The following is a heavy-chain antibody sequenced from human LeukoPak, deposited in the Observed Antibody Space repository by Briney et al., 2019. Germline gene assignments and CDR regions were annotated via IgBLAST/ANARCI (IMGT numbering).Heavy chain of an antibody. CDR2: INPSGGST. CDR3: ARARYDFWSGYLGPHYYYYGMDV. J-gene: IGHJ6*02. Sequence: ASVKVSCKASGYTFTSYYMHWVRQAPGQGLEWMGIINPSGGSTSYAQKFQGRVTMTRDTSTSTLYMELSSLRSEDTAVHYCARARYDFWSGYLGPHYYYYGMDVWGQGTTVTVSS. D-gene: IGHD3-3*01. CDR1: GYTFTSYY. V-gene: IGHV1-46*01.